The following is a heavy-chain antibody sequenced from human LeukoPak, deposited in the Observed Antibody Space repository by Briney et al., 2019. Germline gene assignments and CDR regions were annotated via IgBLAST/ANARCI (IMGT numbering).Heavy chain of an antibody. CDR3: ASRKKGMATAGFDY. CDR1: GYIFTNFW. V-gene: IGHV5-51*01. CDR2: IYPGDSDT. Sequence: GESLKISCKGSGYIFTNFWIGWVRQKPGKGLEWMGIIYPGDSDTRYSPSFQGQVTISAEKSISTAYLQWSSLKASDTALYYCASRKKGMATAGFDYWGQGTLVTVSS. D-gene: IGHD5-24*01. J-gene: IGHJ4*02.